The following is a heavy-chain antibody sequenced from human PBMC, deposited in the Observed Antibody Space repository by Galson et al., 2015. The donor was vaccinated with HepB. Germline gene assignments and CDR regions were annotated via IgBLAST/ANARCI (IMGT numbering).Heavy chain of an antibody. D-gene: IGHD3-10*01. CDR3: ARYVPSHYYYGSGSDSKYNWFDP. Sequence: SVKVSCKASGGTFSSYAISWVRQAPGQGLEWMGGIIPIFGAANYDQKLQGRVTITADESTSTAYMELSSLRSEDTAVYYCARYVPSHYYYGSGSDSKYNWFDPWGQGTLVTVSS. V-gene: IGHV1-69*13. CDR2: IIPIFGAA. CDR1: GGTFSSYA. J-gene: IGHJ5*02.